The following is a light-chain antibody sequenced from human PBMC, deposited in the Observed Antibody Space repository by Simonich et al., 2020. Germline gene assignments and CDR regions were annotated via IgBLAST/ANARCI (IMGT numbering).Light chain of an antibody. CDR1: SRDVGSYNL. CDR3: CSYAGSSTVV. J-gene: IGLJ2*01. V-gene: IGLV2-23*01. CDR2: EGR. Sequence: QSALTQPASVSGAPGQSITISCTGTSRDVGSYNLVSWSQQHPGKAPKLMIYEGRKRPSGVSTRFPGSKSGNTASLTISGLQAEDEADYYCCSYAGSSTVVFGGGTKLTVL.